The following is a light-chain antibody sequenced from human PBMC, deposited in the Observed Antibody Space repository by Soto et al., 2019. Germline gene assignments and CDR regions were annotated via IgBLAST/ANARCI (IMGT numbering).Light chain of an antibody. J-gene: IGKJ5*01. V-gene: IGKV1-33*01. CDR1: QDITNY. CDR3: QQYENLPT. CDR2: DAS. Sequence: IQMTQSPSSLSASVGDTVTITCQASQDITNYLNWYQQKPGKAPKLLISDASTLEAGVPSRFRGSGSGTDFTFTISRLQPEDIATYYCQQYENLPTFGQGTRLEIK.